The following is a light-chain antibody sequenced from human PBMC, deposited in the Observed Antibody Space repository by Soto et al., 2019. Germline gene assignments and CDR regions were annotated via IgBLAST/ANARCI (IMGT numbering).Light chain of an antibody. J-gene: IGKJ4*01. CDR1: QSLLHSNGYNY. V-gene: IGKV2-28*01. CDR3: MQALQRAT. CDR2: LGS. Sequence: DIVMTQSPLSLPVTPGEPASISCRSSQSLLHSNGYNYLDWYLQKPGQSPQLLIYLGSNRASGVPDRLSVSGSVIDFTLKIRRVEADDVGVYYCMQALQRATFGGGTKVEIK.